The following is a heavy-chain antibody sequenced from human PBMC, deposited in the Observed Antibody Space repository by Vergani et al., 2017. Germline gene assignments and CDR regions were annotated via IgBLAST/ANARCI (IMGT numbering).Heavy chain of an antibody. CDR3: ARDSGYSSSWGNWFDP. CDR2: IHYSGST. D-gene: IGHD6-13*01. CDR1: GGSISSYY. V-gene: IGHV4-59*01. J-gene: IGHJ5*02. Sequence: QVQLQESGPGLVKPSETLSLTCTVSGGSISSYYWSWIRQPPGKGLEWIGYIHYSGSTNYNPSLKSRVTISVDTSKNQFSLKLSSVTAADTAVYYCARDSGYSSSWGNWFDPWGQGTLVTVSS.